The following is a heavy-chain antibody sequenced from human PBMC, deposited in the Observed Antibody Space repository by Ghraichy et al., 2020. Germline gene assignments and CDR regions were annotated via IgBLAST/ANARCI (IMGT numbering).Heavy chain of an antibody. CDR3: ARESREATKEPGY. J-gene: IGHJ4*02. V-gene: IGHV4-59*01. CDR2: IYYTGST. D-gene: IGHD5-24*01. CDR1: RGSIVSYY. Sequence: SETLSLTCTVSRGSIVSYYWSWIRQPPGKGLEWIGYIYYTGSTNYNPSLKSRVTISVDTSKNQFSLKLSSVTAADTTVYYCARESREATKEPGYWGQGTLVTVSS.